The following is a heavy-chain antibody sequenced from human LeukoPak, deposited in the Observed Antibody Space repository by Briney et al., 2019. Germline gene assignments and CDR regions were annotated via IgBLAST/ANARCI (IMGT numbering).Heavy chain of an antibody. CDR2: INHSGST. D-gene: IGHD2-21*02. Sequence: SETLSLTCAVYGGSFSGYYWSWIRQPPGKGLEWIGEINHSGSTNYNPSLKGRVTISVDTSKNQFSLKLSSVTAADTAVYYCARATVTADVRFDPWGQGTLVTVSS. CDR3: ARATVTADVRFDP. J-gene: IGHJ5*02. V-gene: IGHV4-34*01. CDR1: GGSFSGYY.